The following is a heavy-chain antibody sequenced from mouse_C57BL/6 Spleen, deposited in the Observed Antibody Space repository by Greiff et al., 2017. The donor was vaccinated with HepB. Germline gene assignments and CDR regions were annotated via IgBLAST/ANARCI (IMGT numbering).Heavy chain of an antibody. J-gene: IGHJ2*01. CDR1: GYTFTSYW. Sequence: QVQLQQPGAELVMPGASVKLSCKASGYTFTSYWMHWVKQRPGQGLEWIGEIDPSDSYTNYNQKFKGKSTLTVDKSSSTAYMQLSSLTSEDSAVYYGARGGVLRRFDYWGQGTTLTVSS. CDR2: IDPSDSYT. CDR3: ARGGVLRRFDY. D-gene: IGHD1-2*01. V-gene: IGHV1-69*01.